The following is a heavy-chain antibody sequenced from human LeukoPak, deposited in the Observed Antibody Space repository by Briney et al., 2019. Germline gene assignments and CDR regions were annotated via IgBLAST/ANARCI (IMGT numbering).Heavy chain of an antibody. J-gene: IGHJ4*02. Sequence: GGPLRFSCEASEFTFSNYALGWSPKPQGKGLEWFSAISDSGDYTYYADSVKGRFAISKDNSRNTLYLQMNSLSAEDTAVYYCAKRRYDYGGYFDYWGQGTLVTVSS. CDR1: EFTFSNYA. CDR2: ISDSGDYT. CDR3: AKRRYDYGGYFDY. V-gene: IGHV3-23*01. D-gene: IGHD4-23*01.